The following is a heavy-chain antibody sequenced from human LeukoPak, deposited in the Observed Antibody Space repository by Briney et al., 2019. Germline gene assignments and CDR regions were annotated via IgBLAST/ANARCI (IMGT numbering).Heavy chain of an antibody. CDR3: ARYIVVVPAALRRWDPFDY. Sequence: GGSLRLSCAASGFTFISYWMSWVRQAPGKGLEGVANIKQDGSEKYYVDSVKGRFTISRDNAKNSLYLQMNSLRAEDTAVYYCARYIVVVPAALRRWDPFDYWGQGTLVTVSS. CDR2: IKQDGSEK. CDR1: GFTFISYW. D-gene: IGHD2-2*01. J-gene: IGHJ4*02. V-gene: IGHV3-7*01.